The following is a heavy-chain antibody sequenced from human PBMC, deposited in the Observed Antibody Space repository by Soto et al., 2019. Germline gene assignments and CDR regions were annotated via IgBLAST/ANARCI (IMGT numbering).Heavy chain of an antibody. CDR3: ARDRNALRYFDWLPTLYGMDV. Sequence: ASVKVSCKASGYTFTSYAMHWVRQAPGQRLEWMGWINAGNGNTKYSQKFQGRVTITRDTSASTAYMELSSLRSEDTAVYYCARDRNALRYFDWLPTLYGMDVWGQGTTFTVS. CDR1: GYTFTSYA. D-gene: IGHD3-9*01. J-gene: IGHJ6*02. CDR2: INAGNGNT. V-gene: IGHV1-3*01.